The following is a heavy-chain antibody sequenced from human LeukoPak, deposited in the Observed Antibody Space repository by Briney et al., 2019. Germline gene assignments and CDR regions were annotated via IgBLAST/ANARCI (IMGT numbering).Heavy chain of an antibody. CDR2: INHSGST. CDR1: GGSFSGYY. D-gene: IGHD6-19*01. Sequence: TSSETLSLTCAVYGGSFSGYYWSWIRQPPGKGLEWIGEINHSGSTNYNPSLKSRVTISVDTSKNQFSLKLSSVTAADTAVYYCARGLGYSSGWYSRHPFDIWGQGTMVTVSS. CDR3: ARGLGYSSGWYSRHPFDI. V-gene: IGHV4-34*01. J-gene: IGHJ3*02.